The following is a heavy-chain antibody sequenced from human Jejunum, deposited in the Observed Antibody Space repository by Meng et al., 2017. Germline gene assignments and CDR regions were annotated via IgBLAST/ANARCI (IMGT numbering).Heavy chain of an antibody. Sequence: QGQLQELGPGLVKPSQTLSLTCTVSGGSFGSGGYYWSWIRQHPERGLEWIGYVYYSGSTYYNPSLKSRVAISVDTSKNQFSLKLSSVTAADTAVYYCASSIAAAVGYYFDYWGQGTLVTVSS. CDR2: VYYSGST. CDR3: ASSIAAAVGYYFDY. CDR1: GGSFGSGGYY. V-gene: IGHV4-31*03. D-gene: IGHD6-13*01. J-gene: IGHJ4*02.